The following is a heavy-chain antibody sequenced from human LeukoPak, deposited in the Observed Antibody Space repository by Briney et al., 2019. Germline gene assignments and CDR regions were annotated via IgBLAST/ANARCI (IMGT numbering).Heavy chain of an antibody. D-gene: IGHD3-22*01. CDR3: AREGDSSGYYYVPLDY. CDR1: GGSFSGYY. V-gene: IGHV4-34*01. Sequence: SETLSLTCAVYGGSFSGYYWSWIRQPPGKGLEWIGEINHSGSTNYNPSLKSRVTISVDTSKNQFSLKLSSVTAADTAVYYCAREGDSSGYYYVPLDYWGQGTLVTVSS. CDR2: INHSGST. J-gene: IGHJ4*02.